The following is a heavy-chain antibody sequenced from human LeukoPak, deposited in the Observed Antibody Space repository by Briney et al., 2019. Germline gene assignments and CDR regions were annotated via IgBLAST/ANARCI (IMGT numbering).Heavy chain of an antibody. CDR1: GFTYKSYA. CDR3: AKVSWANYFDY. Sequence: GGSLRLSCAASGFTYKSYATSWVRQATGEGVEWDTGISGSEGKTDYADSMRGRFTTSRDNSKKTLYLQMNSLRAEDTAIYFCAKVSWANYFDYWGRGTLVTVSS. CDR2: ISGSEGKT. J-gene: IGHJ4*02. D-gene: IGHD6-13*01. V-gene: IGHV3-23*01.